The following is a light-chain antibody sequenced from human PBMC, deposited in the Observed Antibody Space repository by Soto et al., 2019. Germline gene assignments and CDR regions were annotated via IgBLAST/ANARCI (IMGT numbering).Light chain of an antibody. Sequence: QSALTQPASVSGTPGQSITISCTGTNSDVGKYDFVSWYQHYPDKDPKFIIYEVNKRPSGVSHRFSGSKSGSTASLTISGLQAEDEAHYYCCSYTSSETVVFGGGTKLTVL. CDR3: CSYTSSETVV. CDR2: EVN. CDR1: NSDVGKYDF. V-gene: IGLV2-23*02. J-gene: IGLJ3*02.